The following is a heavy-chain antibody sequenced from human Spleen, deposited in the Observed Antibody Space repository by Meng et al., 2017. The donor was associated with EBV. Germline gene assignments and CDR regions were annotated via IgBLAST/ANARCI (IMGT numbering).Heavy chain of an antibody. CDR2: VHYSGST. D-gene: IGHD2-2*01. Sequence: QLQESGHGQLKPSETLSLPCTVSGGSISSFYYWGWIRQPPGRGLEWIGSVHYSGSTYYSPSLKSRVTVSVDTSKNQFSLSLSSVTAADTAVYYCARQDLTAAEYNWFAPWGQGTLVTVSS. J-gene: IGHJ5*02. V-gene: IGHV4-39*01. CDR1: GGSISSFYY. CDR3: ARQDLTAAEYNWFAP.